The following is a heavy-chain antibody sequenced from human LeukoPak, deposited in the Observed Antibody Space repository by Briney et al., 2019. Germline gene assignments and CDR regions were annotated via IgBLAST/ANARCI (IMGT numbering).Heavy chain of an antibody. J-gene: IGHJ4*02. CDR1: GYTFTSYA. CDR3: VCPSPHYSSGSFDY. CDR2: INTNTGIP. Sequence: GASVKVSCKASGYTFTSYAMNWVRQAPGQGLEWMGWINTNTGIPTYAQGFTGRFVFSLDTSVSTAYLQISSLKAEDTAVYYCVCPSPHYSSGSFDYWGQGTLVTVSS. V-gene: IGHV7-4-1*02. D-gene: IGHD6-19*01.